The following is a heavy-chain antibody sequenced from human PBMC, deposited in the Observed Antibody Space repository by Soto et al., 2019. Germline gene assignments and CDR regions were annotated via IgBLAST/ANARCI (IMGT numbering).Heavy chain of an antibody. Sequence: QPGGSLRLSCAASGFTFSSYAMDWVRQAPGKGLEWVTVISKDGTNKFYADSVKGRFTISRDNSKKTLYLQMSSLRVDDTAVYYCARDSSGWYNFDSWGRGTLVTSPQ. V-gene: IGHV3-30*04. CDR2: ISKDGTNK. CDR3: ARDSSGWYNFDS. J-gene: IGHJ4*02. CDR1: GFTFSSYA. D-gene: IGHD6-19*01.